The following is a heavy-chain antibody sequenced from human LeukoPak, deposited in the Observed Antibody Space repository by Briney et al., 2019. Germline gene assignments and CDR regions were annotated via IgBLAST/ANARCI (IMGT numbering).Heavy chain of an antibody. CDR1: GFTFSSYS. D-gene: IGHD3-9*01. CDR3: ARAGYDILTGDAFDI. J-gene: IGHJ3*02. CDR2: ISSSSSYI. Sequence: GGSLRLSCAASGFTFSSYSMNWVRQAPGKGLEWVSSISSSSSYIYYADSVKGRFTISRDNAKNSLYLQMNSLRAEDTAVYYCARAGYDILTGDAFDIWGQGTMVTVSS. V-gene: IGHV3-21*01.